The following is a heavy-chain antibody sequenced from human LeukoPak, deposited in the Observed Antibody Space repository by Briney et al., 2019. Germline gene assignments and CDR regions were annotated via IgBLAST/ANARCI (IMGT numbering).Heavy chain of an antibody. Sequence: PSETLSLTCTVSIDSISPYFWSWIRQPPGKGLEWIGYISYSGSTNYNPSLKSRVTISVDTSKNQFSLKLSSVTAADTAVYYCARSSSAHYYGSNGYLPSHFDCWGQGTLVTVSS. J-gene: IGHJ4*02. CDR3: ARSSSAHYYGSNGYLPSHFDC. V-gene: IGHV4-59*01. CDR1: IDSISPYF. CDR2: ISYSGST. D-gene: IGHD3-22*01.